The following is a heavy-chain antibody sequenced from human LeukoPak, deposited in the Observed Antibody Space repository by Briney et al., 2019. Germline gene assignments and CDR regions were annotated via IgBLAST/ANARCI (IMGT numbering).Heavy chain of an antibody. V-gene: IGHV3-23*01. CDR1: GFTFNSYA. Sequence: GGSLRLSCAASGFTFNSYAMNWVRQAPGKGLEWVSVISGGGVNTYYADSVKGRFTISRDNSKNTLYLQMNSLRAEDTAVYYCARDRWAPTPWGQGTLVTVSS. D-gene: IGHD1-26*01. CDR2: ISGGGVNT. J-gene: IGHJ5*02. CDR3: ARDRWAPTP.